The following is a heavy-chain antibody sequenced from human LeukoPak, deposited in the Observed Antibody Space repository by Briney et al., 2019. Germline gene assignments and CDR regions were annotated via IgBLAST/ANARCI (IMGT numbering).Heavy chain of an antibody. J-gene: IGHJ6*03. CDR3: AREYYYGSGSPFNYYYMDV. Sequence: ASVKVSCKASGYTFTSYGISWVRQAPGQGLEWMGWISAYNGNTNYAQKFQGRVTITADESTSTAYMELSSLRSEDTAVYYCAREYYYGSGSPFNYYYMDVWGKGTTVTISS. V-gene: IGHV1-18*01. CDR1: GYTFTSYG. CDR2: ISAYNGNT. D-gene: IGHD3-10*01.